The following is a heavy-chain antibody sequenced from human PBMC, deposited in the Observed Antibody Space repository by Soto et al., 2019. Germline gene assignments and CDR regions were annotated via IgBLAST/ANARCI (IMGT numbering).Heavy chain of an antibody. V-gene: IGHV4-30-2*01. CDR2: IYHSGST. CDR3: ASAWIQRTGDAFSI. D-gene: IGHD5-18*01. CDR1: GGSISSGGYS. J-gene: IGHJ3*02. Sequence: SETLSLTCAVSGGSISSGGYSWSWIRQPPGKGLEWIGYIYHSGSTYYNPSLKSRVTISVDRSKNQFSLKLSSVTAADTAVYYCASAWIQRTGDAFSIWGQGTTVTVSS.